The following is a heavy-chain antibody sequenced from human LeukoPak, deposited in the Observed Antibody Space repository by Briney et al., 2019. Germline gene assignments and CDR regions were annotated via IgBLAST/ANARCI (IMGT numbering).Heavy chain of an antibody. CDR2: IYYSGST. J-gene: IGHJ4*02. D-gene: IGHD6-19*01. CDR3: ARDYPSSGFPSYYFDY. CDR1: GGSISSYY. V-gene: IGHV4-59*01. Sequence: PSETLSLTCTVSGGSISSYYWSWIRQPPGKGLEWIGYIYYSGSTNYNPSLKSRVTISVDTPKNQFSLKLSSVTAADTAVYYCARDYPSSGFPSYYFDYWGQGTLVTVSS.